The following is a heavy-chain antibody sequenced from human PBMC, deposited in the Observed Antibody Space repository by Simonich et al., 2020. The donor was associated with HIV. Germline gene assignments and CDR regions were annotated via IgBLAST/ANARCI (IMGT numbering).Heavy chain of an antibody. CDR1: GFSFSSYA. D-gene: IGHD6-13*01. Sequence: VQLVESGGGVVQPGRSLRLSCAASGFSFSSYAMDWVRQAPGKGRERVAVISYDGRNKYYADSVKGRFTISRDNSKNTRYVQMNSRRAEDTAVYSCARGGIAAAGTGWHFDLWGRGTLVTVSS. J-gene: IGHJ2*01. V-gene: IGHV3-30*07. CDR3: ARGGIAAAGTGWHFDL. CDR2: ISYDGRNK.